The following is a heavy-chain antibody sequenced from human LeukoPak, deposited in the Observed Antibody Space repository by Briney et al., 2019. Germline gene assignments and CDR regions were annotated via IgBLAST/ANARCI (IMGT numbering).Heavy chain of an antibody. CDR1: GFTFSSFG. V-gene: IGHV3-30*03. CDR2: ISYDGTNE. CDR3: ARGGDGYNSVDY. Sequence: PGRSLRLSCAASGFTFSSFGMNWVRQAPGKGLEWVAVISYDGTNEYYADSVKGRFTISRDNSKNTLYLQMNSLRAEDTAVYYCARGGDGYNSVDYWGQGTLVTVSS. D-gene: IGHD5-24*01. J-gene: IGHJ4*02.